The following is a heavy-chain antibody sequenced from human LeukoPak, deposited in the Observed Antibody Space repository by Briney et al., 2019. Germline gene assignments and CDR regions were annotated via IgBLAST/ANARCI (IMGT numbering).Heavy chain of an antibody. CDR2: ISGYKGNT. CDR1: GYTFTSYG. Sequence: ASVKVSCKASGYTFTSYGVSWVRQAPGQGLEWMGWISGYKGNTNYAQNLQGRVTMTTDTSTSTAYMELRSLRSDDTAVYYCATQYCSSTSCYPYWVDYWGQGTLVTVSS. J-gene: IGHJ4*02. D-gene: IGHD2-2*01. CDR3: ATQYCSSTSCYPYWVDY. V-gene: IGHV1-18*01.